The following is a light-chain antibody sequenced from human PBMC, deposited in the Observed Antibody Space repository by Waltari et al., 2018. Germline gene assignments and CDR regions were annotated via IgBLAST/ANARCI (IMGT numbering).Light chain of an antibody. CDR2: WAS. CDR1: QSVLYSSNNKNY. CDR3: QKYYNTWG. Sequence: DIVMTQSPDSLAVSLGERATINCKSSQSVLYSSNNKNYLAWYQQKPGQPPKLLMYWASTLESGVPDRFSGSGSGTDFTLTISSLQAEDVAVYYCQKYYNTWGFGQGTKVEIK. J-gene: IGKJ1*01. V-gene: IGKV4-1*01.